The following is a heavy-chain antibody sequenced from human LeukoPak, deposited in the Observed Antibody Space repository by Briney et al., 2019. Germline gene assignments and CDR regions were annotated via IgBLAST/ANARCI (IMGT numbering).Heavy chain of an antibody. J-gene: IGHJ3*02. CDR1: GFTFDDYA. CDR2: ISWNSGSI. V-gene: IGHV3-9*01. Sequence: GGSLRLSCAASGFTFDDYAMHWVRQAPGKGLEWVSGISWNSGSIGYADSVKGRFTISRDNAKNSLYLQMNSLRAEDTALYYCAKDTDPYYDILTGENAFDIWGQGTMVTVSS. CDR3: AKDTDPYYDILTGENAFDI. D-gene: IGHD3-9*01.